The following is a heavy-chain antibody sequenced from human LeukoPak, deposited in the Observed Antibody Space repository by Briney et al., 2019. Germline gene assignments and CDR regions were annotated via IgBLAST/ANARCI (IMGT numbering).Heavy chain of an antibody. V-gene: IGHV3-48*04. CDR1: GFTFSSYA. J-gene: IGHJ4*02. CDR3: AKDLSGSSSWRVADY. D-gene: IGHD6-13*01. Sequence: GGSLRLSCAASGFTFSSYAMSWVRQAPGKGLEWVSYISSSSSTIYYADSVKGRFTTSRDNAKNSLYLQMNSLRAEDTAVYYCAKDLSGSSSWRVADYWGQGTLVTVSS. CDR2: ISSSSSTI.